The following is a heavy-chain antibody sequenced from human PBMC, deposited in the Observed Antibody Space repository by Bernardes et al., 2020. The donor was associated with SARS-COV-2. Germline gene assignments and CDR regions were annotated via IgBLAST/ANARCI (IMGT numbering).Heavy chain of an antibody. V-gene: IGHV3-7*01. Sequence: WSLRLSCAASGFTFSSYWMSWVRQAPGKGLEWVANIKQDGSEKYYVDSVKGRFTISRDNAKNSLYLQMNSLRAEDTAVYYCARDSEGVYSYGYDYWGHGTLVTVSS. J-gene: IGHJ4*01. CDR2: IKQDGSEK. D-gene: IGHD5-18*01. CDR1: GFTFSSYW. CDR3: ARDSEGVYSYGYDY.